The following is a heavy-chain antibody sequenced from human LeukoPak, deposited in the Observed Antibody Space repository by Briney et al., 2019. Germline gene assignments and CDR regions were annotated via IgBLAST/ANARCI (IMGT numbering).Heavy chain of an antibody. D-gene: IGHD3-10*01. V-gene: IGHV5-51*01. CDR3: ARQGYYGSGSYSTNWFDP. CDR1: GYSFTSYW. Sequence: GESLKISCEGSGYSFTSYWIGWVRQMPGKGLEWMGIIYPGDSDTRYSPSFQGQVTISADKSISTAYLQWSSLKASDTAMYYCARQGYYGSGSYSTNWFDPWGQGTLVTVSS. CDR2: IYPGDSDT. J-gene: IGHJ5*02.